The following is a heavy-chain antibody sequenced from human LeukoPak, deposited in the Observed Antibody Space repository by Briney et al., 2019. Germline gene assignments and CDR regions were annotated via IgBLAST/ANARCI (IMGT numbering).Heavy chain of an antibody. J-gene: IGHJ3*01. CDR3: ARGGEKWFDAFDL. CDR2: IHISGST. Sequence: SETLSLTCTVSGGSIRNYYWNWIRKSAGKGLELIGRIHISGSTNSNPSLKSRVTMSVDTSKNQFSLRLSSVTAADTAVYYCARGGEKWFDAFDLWGQGTVVTVSS. D-gene: IGHD3-22*01. CDR1: GGSIRNYY. V-gene: IGHV4-4*07.